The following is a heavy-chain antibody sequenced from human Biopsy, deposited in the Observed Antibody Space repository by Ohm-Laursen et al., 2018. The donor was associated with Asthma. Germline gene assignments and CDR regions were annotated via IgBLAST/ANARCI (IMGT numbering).Heavy chain of an antibody. D-gene: IGHD3-16*01. CDR3: ARIKIRIGAGTDRYFDL. Sequence: ASVKVSCKASGYALIGSHIHWMRQAPGQGLEWMGRIDPNSGGTNYAQKFLGRVTMTRDTSVNTAFMVLSRLRSDDTAVYYCARIKIRIGAGTDRYFDLWGRGTLVTVSS. V-gene: IGHV1-2*06. CDR1: GYALIGSH. CDR2: IDPNSGGT. J-gene: IGHJ2*01.